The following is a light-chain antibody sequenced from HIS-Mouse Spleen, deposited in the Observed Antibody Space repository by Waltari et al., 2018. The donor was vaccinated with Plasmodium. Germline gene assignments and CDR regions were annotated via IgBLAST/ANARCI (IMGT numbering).Light chain of an antibody. CDR3: YSTDSSGNHRV. V-gene: IGLV3-10*01. CDR2: EDS. CDR1: ALPTKY. Sequence: SYELTQPPSVSVSPGQTARITCSGDALPTKYAYWYQQKSGQAPVLVLYEDSQRPSGIPVGFSGASSGTMATLTISGAQVEDEADYYCYSTDSSGNHRVFGGGTKLTVL. J-gene: IGLJ3*02.